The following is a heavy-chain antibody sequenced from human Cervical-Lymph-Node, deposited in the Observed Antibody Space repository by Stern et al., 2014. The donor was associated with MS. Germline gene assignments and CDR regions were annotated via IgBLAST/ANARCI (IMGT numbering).Heavy chain of an antibody. CDR2: IIPNNGDT. CDR3: AKDGYNY. V-gene: IGHV1-2*02. CDR1: GYTFTGYY. Sequence: VQLVESGAEVKKPGASVKVSCKASGYTFTGYYIHWVRQAPGPGLEWMGWIIPNNGDTNYAQNFQGRVTMTRDTSISTAYMELSRLRSDDTAVYYCAKDGYNYWGQGTLVTFSS. D-gene: IGHD5-24*01. J-gene: IGHJ4*02.